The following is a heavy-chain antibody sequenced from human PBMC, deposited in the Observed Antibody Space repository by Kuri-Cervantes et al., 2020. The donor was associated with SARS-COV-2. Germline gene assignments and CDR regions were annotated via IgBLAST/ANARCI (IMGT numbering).Heavy chain of an antibody. CDR3: ARGMYYDFWSGYSNAFDI. V-gene: IGHV4-59*01. CDR1: GGSISSYY. CDR2: IYYSGST. J-gene: IGHJ3*02. D-gene: IGHD3-3*01. Sequence: SETLSLTCTVSGGSISSYYWSWIRQPPGKGLEWIGYIYYSGSTNYNPSLKSRVTISVDTSKNQFSLKLSSVTAADTAVYYCARGMYYDFWSGYSNAFDIWGQGTMVTVSS.